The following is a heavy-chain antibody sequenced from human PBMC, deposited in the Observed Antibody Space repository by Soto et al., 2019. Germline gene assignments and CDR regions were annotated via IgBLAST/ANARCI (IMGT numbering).Heavy chain of an antibody. CDR1: GYTFTSYD. CDR3: ARKGYCSGGSCYSYYY. V-gene: IGHV1-8*01. D-gene: IGHD2-15*01. Sequence: QVQLVQSGAEVKKPGASVKVSCKASGYTFTSYDINWVRQATGQGLEWMGWMNPNSGNTGYAQKFQGRVTMTRNTSIRTAYRELSSLRSEATAVYYCARKGYCSGGSCYSYYYWGQGTLVTVSS. J-gene: IGHJ4*02. CDR2: MNPNSGNT.